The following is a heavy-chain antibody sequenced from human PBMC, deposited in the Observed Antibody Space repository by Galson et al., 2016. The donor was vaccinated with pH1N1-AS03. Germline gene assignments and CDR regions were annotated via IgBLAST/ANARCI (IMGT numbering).Heavy chain of an antibody. Sequence: LRLSCAASGFTFSSYAMSWVRQSPGKRLEWVSALSGGGVSTYYADSVKGRFTISRDNSKNTLYLQMNSLRAEDTAIYYCAKDEGDGSCSGGRCYKYFDYWGQGTLVTVSS. CDR2: LSGGGVST. J-gene: IGHJ4*02. V-gene: IGHV3-23*01. CDR1: GFTFSSYA. D-gene: IGHD2-15*01. CDR3: AKDEGDGSCSGGRCYKYFDY.